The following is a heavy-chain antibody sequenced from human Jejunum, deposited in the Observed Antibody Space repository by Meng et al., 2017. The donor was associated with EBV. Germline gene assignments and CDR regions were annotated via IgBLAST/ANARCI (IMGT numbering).Heavy chain of an antibody. CDR1: GFSLTTNGVG. Sequence: QITLKECGPSVVKPTHTLPLPCTFSGFSLTTNGVGVGWIRQPPGKALEWLAVIYWDDSRLYSPSLNSRLTITKDTSKSQVVLTMTDMDPVDTATYYCAHKGSGSYPLDYWGQGTLVTVSS. CDR3: AHKGSGSYPLDY. D-gene: IGHD1-26*01. V-gene: IGHV2-5*02. J-gene: IGHJ4*02. CDR2: IYWDDSR.